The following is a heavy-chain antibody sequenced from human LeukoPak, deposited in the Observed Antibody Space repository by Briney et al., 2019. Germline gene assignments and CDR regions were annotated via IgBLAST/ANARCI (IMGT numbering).Heavy chain of an antibody. CDR2: ISAYNGNT. CDR3: ARDRHVAAARLGHFDI. CDR1: GYTFTSYG. V-gene: IGHV1-18*01. D-gene: IGHD6-13*01. J-gene: IGHJ3*02. Sequence: ASVKVSCKASGYTFTSYGISWVRQAPGQGLEGVGWISAYNGNTNYAQKLQGRVTMTTDTSTSTPYMELRSLRSDDTAVYYCARDRHVAAARLGHFDIWGQGTMVTVSS.